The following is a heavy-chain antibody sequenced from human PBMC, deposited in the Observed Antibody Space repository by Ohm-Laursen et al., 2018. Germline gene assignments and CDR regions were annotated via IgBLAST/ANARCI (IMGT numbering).Heavy chain of an antibody. Sequence: PGTLSLTCTVSGGSISSYYWSWIRQPPGKGLEWIGYIYYSGSTNYNPSLKSRVTISVDTSKNQFSLKLSSVTAADTAVYYCARDSGGSYYGLDYWGQGTLVTVSS. V-gene: IGHV4-59*01. CDR3: ARDSGGSYYGLDY. D-gene: IGHD1-26*01. CDR1: GGSISSYY. J-gene: IGHJ4*02. CDR2: IYYSGST.